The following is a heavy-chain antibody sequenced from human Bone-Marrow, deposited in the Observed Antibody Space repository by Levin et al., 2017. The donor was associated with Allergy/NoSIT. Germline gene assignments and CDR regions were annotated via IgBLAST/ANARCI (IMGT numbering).Heavy chain of an antibody. V-gene: IGHV4-59*02. CDR1: GGSVNSHY. CDR3: ARGPFWSGYVYGMDV. CDR2: IFYSGDT. Sequence: SQTLSLTCSVSGGSVNSHYWSWIRQPPGKGLEWIGYIFYSGDTTYNPSLQSRVTISLDTSKAQFSLNLTSVTAADTALSYSARGPFWSGYVYGMDVWGQGTTVTVSS. D-gene: IGHD3-3*01. J-gene: IGHJ6*02.